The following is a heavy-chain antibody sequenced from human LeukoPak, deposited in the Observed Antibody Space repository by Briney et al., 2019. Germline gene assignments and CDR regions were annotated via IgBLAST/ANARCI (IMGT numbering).Heavy chain of an antibody. CDR2: ISAYNGNT. V-gene: IGHV1-18*01. CDR3: ARVDYGGNWLWAFDI. CDR1: GYTFTSYG. D-gene: IGHD4-23*01. J-gene: IGHJ3*02. Sequence: ASVKVSCMASGYTFTSYGISWVRQAPGQGLEWMGWISAYNGNTNYVQKLQGRVTMTTDTSTSTAYMELRSLRSDDTAVYYCARVDYGGNWLWAFDIWGQGTMVTVSS.